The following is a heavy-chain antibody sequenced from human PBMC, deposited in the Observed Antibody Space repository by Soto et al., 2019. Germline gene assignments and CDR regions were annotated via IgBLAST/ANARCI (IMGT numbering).Heavy chain of an antibody. CDR2: ISGSGVDT. V-gene: IGHV3-23*01. D-gene: IGHD5-18*01. CDR3: AKGEDSYGFTRFDY. J-gene: IGHJ4*02. CDR1: GFTFRNYA. Sequence: GGSLRLSCVASGFTFRNYAINWVRQAPGKGLEWVSGISGSGVDTYYPDSLKGRFTISRDNSKNTVYLQMNSLRAEDTALYYCAKGEDSYGFTRFDYWGPGTLVTVSP.